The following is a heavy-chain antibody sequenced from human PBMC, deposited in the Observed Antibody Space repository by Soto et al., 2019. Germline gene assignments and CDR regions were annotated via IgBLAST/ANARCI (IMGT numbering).Heavy chain of an antibody. CDR2: IKQDGSEK. Sequence: EVQLVESGGGLVQPGGSLRLSCAASGFTFSSYWMSWVRQAPGKGLEWVANIKQDGSEKYYVDSVKGRFTISRDNAKNSRYRQMNRLRADDTAVYYCARGGFHDFWSGYYGGGYFDYWGQGTLVTVSS. J-gene: IGHJ4*02. CDR1: GFTFSSYW. D-gene: IGHD3-3*01. V-gene: IGHV3-7*03. CDR3: ARGGFHDFWSGYYGGGYFDY.